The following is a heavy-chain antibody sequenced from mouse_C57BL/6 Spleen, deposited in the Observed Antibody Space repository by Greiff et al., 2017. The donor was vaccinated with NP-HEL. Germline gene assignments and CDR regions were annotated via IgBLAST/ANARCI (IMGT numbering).Heavy chain of an antibody. CDR3: ARHAPSYDAMDY. V-gene: IGHV5-6*01. CDR1: GFTFSSYG. D-gene: IGHD2-10*01. CDR2: ISSGGSYT. Sequence: EVLLVESGGDLVKPGGSLKLSCAASGFTFSSYGMSWVRQTPDQRLEWVGSISSGGSYTYYPDSVKGRSTISRDNAKNTLYLQISRLKSEDTAMYYCARHAPSYDAMDYWGQGTSVTVSS. J-gene: IGHJ4*01.